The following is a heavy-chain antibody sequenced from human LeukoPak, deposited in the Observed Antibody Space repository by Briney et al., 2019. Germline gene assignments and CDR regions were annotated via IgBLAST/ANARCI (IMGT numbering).Heavy chain of an antibody. Sequence: SETLSLTCAVYGGSFSGYYWSWIRQPPGKGLEWIGEINHSGSTNYNPSLKSRVTISVDTSKNQSSLRLSSVTAADTAVYYCARDFGAGSYRYGMDVWGQGTAVTVSS. J-gene: IGHJ6*02. D-gene: IGHD3-10*01. CDR3: ARDFGAGSYRYGMDV. V-gene: IGHV4-34*01. CDR2: INHSGST. CDR1: GGSFSGYY.